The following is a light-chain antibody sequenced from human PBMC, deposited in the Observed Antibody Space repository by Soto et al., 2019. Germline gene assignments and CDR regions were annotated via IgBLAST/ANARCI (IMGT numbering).Light chain of an antibody. J-gene: IGLJ2*01. CDR2: RNN. V-gene: IGLV1-47*01. CDR1: SSNIGRNY. CDR3: AAWDDSLRGVV. Sequence: QSVLSQPPSASVTPGQRVAISCSGSSSNIGRNYVYWYQQVPGAAPKLLIYRNNQRSSGVPERFSGSESGTSASLAISGLRDEDEADYYCAAWDDSLRGVVFGGGTKLTVL.